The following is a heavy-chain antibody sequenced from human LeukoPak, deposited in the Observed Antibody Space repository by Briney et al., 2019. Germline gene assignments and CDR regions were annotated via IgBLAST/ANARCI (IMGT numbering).Heavy chain of an antibody. CDR2: LNPNSGNT. CDR3: TSYRLPRDQGDPPHY. J-gene: IGHJ4*02. D-gene: IGHD4-17*01. Sequence: ASVKVSCTASGYTFTSYDVHWVRQATGQGLEWMGWLNPNSGNTGYSQKFQGRVTMTRNTSITTAYMELSSLRSEDTAVYYCTSYRLPRDQGDPPHYWGQGTLVTVSS. V-gene: IGHV1-8*01. CDR1: GYTFTSYD.